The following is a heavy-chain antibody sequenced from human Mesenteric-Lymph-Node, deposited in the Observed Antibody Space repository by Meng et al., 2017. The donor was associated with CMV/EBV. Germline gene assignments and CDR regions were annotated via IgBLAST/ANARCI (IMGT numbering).Heavy chain of an antibody. CDR2: ISNSGTTI. CDR1: GFTLSDYY. J-gene: IGHJ4*02. V-gene: IGHV3-11*04. CDR3: ARGYYYGLGSSPRGAL. Sequence: GESLKISCAASGFTLSDYYMNWIRQAPGKGLEWVSYISNSGTTIFYGDSVKGRFTVSRDNAKNSLYLQMNSLRAEDTAVYYCARGYYYGLGSSPRGALWGQGTLVTVSS. D-gene: IGHD3-10*01.